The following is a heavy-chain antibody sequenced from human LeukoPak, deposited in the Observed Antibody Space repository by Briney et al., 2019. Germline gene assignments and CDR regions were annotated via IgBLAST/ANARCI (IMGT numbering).Heavy chain of an antibody. D-gene: IGHD2-2*01. CDR3: ATGSGRYCSSTGCAPRDYYYMDV. V-gene: IGHV4-59*01. J-gene: IGHJ6*03. Sequence: SETLSLTCTVSGGSISSYYWSWIRQPRGKGLEWIGYIYYSGSTNYNPSLKSRVTISVDTSKNQFSLKLSTATAADTAVYYCATGSGRYCSSTGCAPRDYYYMDVWGKGTTVTVSS. CDR2: IYYSGST. CDR1: GGSISSYY.